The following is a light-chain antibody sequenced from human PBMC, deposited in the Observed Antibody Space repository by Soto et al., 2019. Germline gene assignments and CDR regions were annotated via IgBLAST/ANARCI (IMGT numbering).Light chain of an antibody. V-gene: IGKV1-39*01. J-gene: IGKJ1*01. CDR2: AAS. CDR3: QQTFSSPPT. CDR1: QSISTY. Sequence: DIQMTQFPSSLSASVGDRVTITCRASQSISTYLNWYQQKPGKAPKLLIYAASSLQSGVPSRFSGSGSGTDFTLTINSLQPEDFATYYCQQTFSSPPTFGQGTKVDIK.